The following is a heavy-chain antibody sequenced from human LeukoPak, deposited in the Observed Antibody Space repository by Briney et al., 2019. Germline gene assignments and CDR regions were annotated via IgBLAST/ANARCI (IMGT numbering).Heavy chain of an antibody. Sequence: GGSLRLSCAVSGFTFNTYAMSWVRQAPGSGLEWVSVVSGSGGSTYYADSVKGRFAISRDNSKNSLYLQMNSLRTEDTALYYCAKDIAHYDIQYFQHWGQGTLVTVSS. D-gene: IGHD3-9*01. CDR2: VSGSGGST. CDR3: AKDIAHYDIQYFQH. J-gene: IGHJ1*01. V-gene: IGHV3-43*02. CDR1: GFTFNTYA.